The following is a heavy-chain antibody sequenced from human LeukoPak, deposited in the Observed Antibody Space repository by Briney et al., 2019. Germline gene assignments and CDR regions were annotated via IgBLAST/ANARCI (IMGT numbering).Heavy chain of an antibody. V-gene: IGHV5-51*01. CDR2: IYPGNSDT. Sequence: GESLKISCRGSGYTFTTSWIGWVRQMPGKGLEWVGIIYPGNSDTRYSPSFQGQVTISADKSITTAYLQWSSLKASDTAVYFCAARVSTILYWGQGTLVTVSS. CDR1: GYTFTTSW. D-gene: IGHD2-2*02. J-gene: IGHJ4*02. CDR3: AARVSTILY.